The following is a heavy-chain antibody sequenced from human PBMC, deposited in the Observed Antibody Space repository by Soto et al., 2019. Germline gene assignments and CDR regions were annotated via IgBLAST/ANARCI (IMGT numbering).Heavy chain of an antibody. J-gene: IGHJ5*02. CDR2: IYWDDDK. Sequence: QITLKESGPTLVKPTQTLTLTCTFSGFSLSTSGVNVGWIRQPPGKALEWLALIYWDDDKRYSPSLKSRLTXTXXTSKNQVVLTMTNMDPVDTATYYCAHRHGAGAFDPWGQGTLVTVSS. CDR1: GFSLSTSGVN. V-gene: IGHV2-5*02. D-gene: IGHD6-13*01. CDR3: AHRHGAGAFDP.